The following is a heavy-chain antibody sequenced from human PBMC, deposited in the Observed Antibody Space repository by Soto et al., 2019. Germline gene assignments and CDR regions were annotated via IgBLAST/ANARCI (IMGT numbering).Heavy chain of an antibody. CDR3: ARITMVRGVIITWDY. Sequence: QVQLGQSGAEVKKPGASVKVSCKASDYTFTSYGISWVREAPGQGLEWMGWISAYNGNTNYAQKLQGRVTMTTDTSTSTAYMELRSLRSDDTDVYYCARITMVRGVIITWDYWGQGTLVTVSS. D-gene: IGHD3-10*01. CDR2: ISAYNGNT. J-gene: IGHJ4*02. CDR1: DYTFTSYG. V-gene: IGHV1-18*01.